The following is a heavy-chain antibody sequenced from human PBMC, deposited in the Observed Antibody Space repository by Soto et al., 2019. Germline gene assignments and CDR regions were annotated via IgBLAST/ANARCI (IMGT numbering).Heavy chain of an antibody. CDR1: GYTFTSYT. Sequence: QVQLVQSGAEVKKPGASVKVSCQASGYTFTSYTLHWVRQAPGQGPEWMGWTNAGNGNKKYSQRFQGRLTITSDRSAITAYMELSSPNFEDTALYYCARGGGWVGDPSFDSWGQGTLVTVSS. D-gene: IGHD3-10*01. J-gene: IGHJ4*02. CDR3: ARGGGWVGDPSFDS. V-gene: IGHV1-3*01. CDR2: TNAGNGNK.